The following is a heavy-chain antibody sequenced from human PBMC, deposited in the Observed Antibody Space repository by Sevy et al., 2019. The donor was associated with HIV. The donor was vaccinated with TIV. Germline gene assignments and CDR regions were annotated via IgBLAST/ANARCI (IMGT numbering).Heavy chain of an antibody. J-gene: IGHJ4*02. V-gene: IGHV4-4*07. CDR3: AREFYGETVPYHFYY. CDR1: GVSFINNY. D-gene: IGHD4-17*01. CDR2: IYTSGST. Sequence: SETLSLTCTVSGVSFINNYWTWIRQPAGKGLEWIGHIYTSGSTRYNPSLQNRVTMSVDTSKNYFSLRLSSVTAADTAVYYCAREFYGETVPYHFYYWGQGTLVTVSS.